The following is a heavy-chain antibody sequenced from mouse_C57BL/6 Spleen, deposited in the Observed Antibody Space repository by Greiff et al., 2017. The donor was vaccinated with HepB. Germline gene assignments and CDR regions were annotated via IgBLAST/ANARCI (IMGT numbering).Heavy chain of an antibody. CDR2: IGPGSGST. V-gene: IGHV1-77*01. D-gene: IGHD2-10*01. Sequence: VKLMESGAELVKPGASVKISCKASGYTFTDYYINWVKQRPGPGLEWIGKIGPGSGSTYYNGKFKGKATLTADKSSSTASMQLSSLTSEDSAVYFCARDGNRPLPIYYWYFDVWGTGTTVTVSS. CDR1: GYTFTDYY. J-gene: IGHJ1*03. CDR3: ARDGNRPLPIYYWYFDV.